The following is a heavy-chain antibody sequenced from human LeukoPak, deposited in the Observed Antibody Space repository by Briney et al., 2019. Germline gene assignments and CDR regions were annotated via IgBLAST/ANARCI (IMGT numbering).Heavy chain of an antibody. CDR1: GFTFSDYY. J-gene: IGHJ4*02. CDR3: VRDRGGNFFDD. Sequence: PGGSLRLSCAAPGFTFSDYYMSWIRQTPGKGLEWISYISTHASAIYYADSVKGRFTISRDNAKNSLYLQMNSLGAGDTAVYYRVRDRGGNFFDDWGQGNLVTVSS. D-gene: IGHD3-10*01. V-gene: IGHV3-11*01. CDR2: ISTHASAI.